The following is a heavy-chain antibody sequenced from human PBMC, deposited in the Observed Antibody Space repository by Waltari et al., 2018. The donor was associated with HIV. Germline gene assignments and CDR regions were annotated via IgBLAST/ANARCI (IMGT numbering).Heavy chain of an antibody. J-gene: IGHJ3*01. Sequence: QLRLQESGSGLLKPSQTLSLTCNVSGGSVGSSGFSWSWIRQSPGKGLEWIGYIYYTGDTYSNPSLKSRVNISLDRSKNQFSLRLSYVSAADTAVYYCARDRFCNGNGCSPSDAFDVWGQGRMVTVSS. CDR2: IYYTGDT. CDR3: ARDRFCNGNGCSPSDAFDV. CDR1: GGSVGSSGFS. V-gene: IGHV4-30-2*06. D-gene: IGHD2-15*01.